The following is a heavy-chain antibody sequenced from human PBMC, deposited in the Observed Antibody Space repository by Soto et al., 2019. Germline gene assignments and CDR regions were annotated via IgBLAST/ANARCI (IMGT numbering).Heavy chain of an antibody. CDR2: ISYDGSNK. D-gene: IGHD6-6*01. J-gene: IGHJ4*02. CDR1: GFTFSSYG. CDR3: AREEQLVGLDY. Sequence: GGSLRLSCAASGFTFSSYGIHWVRQAPGKGLEWVAAISYDGSNKHYADSVKGRFTIPRDNSKNTVYLQMNSLRAEDTAVYYCAREEQLVGLDYWGQGTLVTVSS. V-gene: IGHV3-30*03.